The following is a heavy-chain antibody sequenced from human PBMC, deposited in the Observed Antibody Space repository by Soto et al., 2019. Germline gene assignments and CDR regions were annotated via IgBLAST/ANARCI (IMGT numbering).Heavy chain of an antibody. CDR3: VRGGGGGLFDP. V-gene: IGHV3-11*06. CDR1: GFTFSDYY. Sequence: GGSLRLSCASSGFTFSDYYMSWIRQAPGKGLEWLSYISPGSRYPAYADSVKGRFTISRDNARRSLSLQMNSLTVDDTAIYYCVRGGGGGLFDPWGQGSMVTVSS. D-gene: IGHD2-15*01. J-gene: IGHJ5*02. CDR2: ISPGSRYP.